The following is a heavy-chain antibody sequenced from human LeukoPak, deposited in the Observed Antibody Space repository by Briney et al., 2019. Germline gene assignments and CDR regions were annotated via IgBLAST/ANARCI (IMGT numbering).Heavy chain of an antibody. CDR1: GGSISSSSYY. Sequence: SETLSLTCTVSGGSISSSSYYWGWIRQPPGKGLEWIGSIYYSGSTYYNPSLKSRVTISVDTSKNQFSLKLSSVTAADTAVYYCARQETTRMTIVTTYAFDIWGQGTMVTVSS. V-gene: IGHV4-39*01. J-gene: IGHJ3*02. CDR2: IYYSGST. CDR3: ARQETTRMTIVTTYAFDI. D-gene: IGHD4-4*01.